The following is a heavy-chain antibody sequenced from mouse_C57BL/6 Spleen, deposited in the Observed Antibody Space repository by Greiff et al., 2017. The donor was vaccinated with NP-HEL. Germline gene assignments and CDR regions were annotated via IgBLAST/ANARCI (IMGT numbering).Heavy chain of an antibody. Sequence: QVQLQQSGPELVKPGASVKISCKASGYAFSSSWMNWVKQRPGKGPEWIGRIYPGDGDTNYNGKFKGKATLTADKSSSTAYMQLSSLTSEDSAVYFCAPTGTGYAMDYWGQGTSVTVSS. CDR1: GYAFSSSW. J-gene: IGHJ4*01. V-gene: IGHV1-82*01. CDR3: APTGTGYAMDY. D-gene: IGHD4-1*02. CDR2: IYPGDGDT.